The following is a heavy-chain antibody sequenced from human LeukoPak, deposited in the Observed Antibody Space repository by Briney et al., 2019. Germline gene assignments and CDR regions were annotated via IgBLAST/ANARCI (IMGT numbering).Heavy chain of an antibody. J-gene: IGHJ4*02. CDR1: GFTFGDYA. D-gene: IGHD2-2*01. CDR2: IRSKAYGGTT. CDR3: MVDCSSTGCYDY. V-gene: IGHV3-49*04. Sequence: GGSLRLSCTASGFTFGDYAMSWVRQAPGKGLEWVGFIRSKAYGGTTEYAASVKGRYTISRDDSKSIAYLQMNSLKTEDTAVYYCMVDCSSTGCYDYWGQGTLVTVSS.